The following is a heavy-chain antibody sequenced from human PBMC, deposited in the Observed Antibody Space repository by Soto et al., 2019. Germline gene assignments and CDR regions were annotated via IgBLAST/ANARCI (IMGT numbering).Heavy chain of an antibody. CDR1: GFTFSSYG. V-gene: IGHV3-33*01. Sequence: GGSLRLSCAASGFTFSSYGMHWVRQAPGKGLEWVAVIWYDGSNKYYADSVKGRFTISRDNSKNTLYLQMNSLRAEDTAVYYCARGASYYYYYMDVGGKGTTVTVSS. CDR2: IWYDGSNK. J-gene: IGHJ6*03. CDR3: ARGASYYYYYMDV.